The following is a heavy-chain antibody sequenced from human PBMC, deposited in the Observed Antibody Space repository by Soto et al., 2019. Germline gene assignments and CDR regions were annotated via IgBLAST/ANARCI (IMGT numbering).Heavy chain of an antibody. V-gene: IGHV1-2*02. D-gene: IGHD6-13*01. CDR2: INPNRGGT. CDR1: GYSLSGYY. Sequence: GASVKVSCKASGYSLSGYYLHWVRQAPGQGPEWMGWINPNRGGTKYVQKFQGRVTMTRDTSISTVYWELSRRRSDDTAVYYCARGWGIAAPGPNWFDPWGQGTLVTGSS. CDR3: ARGWGIAAPGPNWFDP. J-gene: IGHJ5*02.